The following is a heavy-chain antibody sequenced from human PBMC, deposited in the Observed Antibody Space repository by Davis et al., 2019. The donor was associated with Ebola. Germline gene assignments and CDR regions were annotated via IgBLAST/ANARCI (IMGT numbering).Heavy chain of an antibody. CDR2: ISYDGSNK. Sequence: GESLKISCAASGFTFSSYWMSWVRQAPGKGLEWVAVISYDGSNKYYADSVKGRFTISRDNSKNTLYPQMNSLRAEDTAVYYCAKDVFRDVVVPAGVWGKGTTVTVSS. CDR3: AKDVFRDVVVPAGV. V-gene: IGHV3-30*18. D-gene: IGHD2-2*01. CDR1: GFTFSSYW. J-gene: IGHJ6*04.